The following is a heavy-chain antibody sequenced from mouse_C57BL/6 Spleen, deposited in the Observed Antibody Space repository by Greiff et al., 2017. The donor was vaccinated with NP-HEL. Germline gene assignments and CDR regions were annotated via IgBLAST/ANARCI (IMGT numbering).Heavy chain of an antibody. CDR1: GYTFTSYG. D-gene: IGHD2-12*01. V-gene: IGHV1-81*01. J-gene: IGHJ2*01. CDR3: AATIITTGVYYFDY. Sequence: QVQLQQSGAELARPGASVKLSCKASGYTFTSYGISWVKQRTGQGLEWIGEIYPRSGNTYYNEKFKGKATLTADKSSSTAYMELRSLTSEDSAVYFCAATIITTGVYYFDYWGQGTTLTVSS. CDR2: IYPRSGNT.